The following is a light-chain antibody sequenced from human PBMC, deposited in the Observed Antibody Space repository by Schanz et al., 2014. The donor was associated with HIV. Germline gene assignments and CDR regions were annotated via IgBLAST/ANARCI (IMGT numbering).Light chain of an antibody. V-gene: IGKV3-20*01. J-gene: IGKJ1*01. CDR1: QSLGGSQ. CDR3: QQYGNSPRT. Sequence: ETVLTQSPGSLSLSPGERATLSCRASQSLGGSQLAWYQHKPGQAPRLLIYGASNRATGIPDRFSGGGSGTDFTLTISSLEPEDFAVYYCQQYGNSPRTFGQGTKVEI. CDR2: GAS.